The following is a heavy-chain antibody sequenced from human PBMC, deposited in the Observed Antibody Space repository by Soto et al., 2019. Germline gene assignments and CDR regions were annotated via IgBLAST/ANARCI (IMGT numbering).Heavy chain of an antibody. CDR1: GFTFSSYN. Sequence: PGGSLRLSCAASGFTFSSYNMNWVRQAPGKGLEWVSYISTSGTTIYYTDSVKGRFTISRDNAKNSLFLLMNSLRDEDTAVYYCARYAYSNYGASDVWGQGTTVTVSS. V-gene: IGHV3-48*02. D-gene: IGHD4-4*01. CDR2: ISTSGTTI. CDR3: ARYAYSNYGASDV. J-gene: IGHJ6*02.